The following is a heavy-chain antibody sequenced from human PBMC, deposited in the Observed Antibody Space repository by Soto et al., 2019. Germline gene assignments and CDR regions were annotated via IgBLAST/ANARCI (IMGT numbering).Heavy chain of an antibody. CDR2: IKQDGSEK. D-gene: IGHD6-6*01. CDR1: GFTFSSYW. CDR3: ARVGFEYSSSSESDAFDI. Sequence: GGSLRLSCAASGFTFSSYWMSWVRQAPGKGLEWVANIKQDGSEKYYVDSVKGRFTISRDNAKNSLYLQMNSLRAEDTAVYYCARVGFEYSSSSESDAFDIWGQGTMVTVSS. J-gene: IGHJ3*02. V-gene: IGHV3-7*05.